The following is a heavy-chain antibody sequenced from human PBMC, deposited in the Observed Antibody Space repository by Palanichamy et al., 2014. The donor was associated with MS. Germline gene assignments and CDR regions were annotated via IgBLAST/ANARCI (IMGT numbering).Heavy chain of an antibody. D-gene: IGHD2-8*02. J-gene: IGHJ6*03. V-gene: IGHV4-34*02. Sequence: QVQLQQWDASLLEPPGILSLTCAVSGGSFTGYYCSWIRQPPGKGLEWIGDIDRSGNTNYNPSLKSRVTMSVDKSKNHFSLKMTSVTAADTAIYYCARYYSGYSTGSAWYYSYYMDVWGSGTTVTVSS. CDR1: GGSFTGYY. CDR3: ARYYSGYSTGSAWYYSYYMDV. CDR2: IDRSGNT.